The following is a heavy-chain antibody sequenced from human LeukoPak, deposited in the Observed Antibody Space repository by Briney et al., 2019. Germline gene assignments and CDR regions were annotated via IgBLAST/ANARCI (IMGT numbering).Heavy chain of an antibody. CDR1: GGSISSSSYY. CDR2: IYYSGST. J-gene: IGHJ5*02. Sequence: SETLSLTCTVSGGSISSSSYYWGWIRQPPGKGLEWIGSIYYSGSTYYNPSLKSRVTISVDTSKNQFSLKLSSVTAADTAVYYCARHPPLIVGATWWFDPWGQGTLVTVSS. CDR3: ARHPPLIVGATWWFDP. D-gene: IGHD1-26*01. V-gene: IGHV4-39*01.